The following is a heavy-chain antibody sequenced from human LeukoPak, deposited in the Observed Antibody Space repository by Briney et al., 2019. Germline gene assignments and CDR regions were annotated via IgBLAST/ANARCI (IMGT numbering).Heavy chain of an antibody. CDR1: GGSFSGYY. CDR2: INHSGST. CDR3: ARVLYACSSTSHKISGGSCYRTPKTFDY. V-gene: IGHV4-34*01. Sequence: PSETLSLTCAVYGGSFSGYYWSWIRQPPGKGLEWIGEINHSGSTNYNPSLKSRVTISVDTSKNQFSLKLSSVTAADTAVYYCARVLYACSSTSHKISGGSCYRTPKTFDYWGQGTLVTVSS. D-gene: IGHD2-15*01. J-gene: IGHJ4*02.